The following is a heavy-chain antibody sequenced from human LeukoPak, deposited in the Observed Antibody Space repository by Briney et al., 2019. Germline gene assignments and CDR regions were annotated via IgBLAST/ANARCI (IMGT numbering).Heavy chain of an antibody. V-gene: IGHV1-69*06. Sequence: SVKVSCKASGGTFSSYAISWVRQAPGQGLEWMGGIIPIFGTANYAQKFQGRVTITADKSTSTAYMELSSPRSEDTAVYYCAGDPDIVVGRDWFDPWGQGTLVTVSS. CDR1: GGTFSSYA. CDR2: IIPIFGTA. J-gene: IGHJ5*02. D-gene: IGHD2-2*01. CDR3: AGDPDIVVGRDWFDP.